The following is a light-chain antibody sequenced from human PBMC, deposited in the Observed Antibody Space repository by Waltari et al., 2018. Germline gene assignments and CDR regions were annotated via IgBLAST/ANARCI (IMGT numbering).Light chain of an antibody. CDR3: AAWDDTVSGVV. V-gene: IGLV1-47*01. CDR1: DSNIGGTY. CDR2: RNN. Sequence: QSVLTQSPSTSGAPGQTVTISCSGSDSNIGGTYVFLYQPLPGTAPRLLIHRNNQRPSGVPDRISGSKSGTTALLAISGLRSEDEADYYCAAWDDTVSGVVFGGGTKVTVL. J-gene: IGLJ3*02.